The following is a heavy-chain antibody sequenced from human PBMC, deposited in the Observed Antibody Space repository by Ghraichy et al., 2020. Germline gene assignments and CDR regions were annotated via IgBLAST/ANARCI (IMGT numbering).Heavy chain of an antibody. D-gene: IGHD5-24*01. CDR3: ARMATPSDGFDY. CDR1: GGSFSGYY. Sequence: SETLSLTCAVYGGSFSGYYWSWIRQPPGKGLEWIGEINHSGSTNYNPSLKSRVTISVDTSKNQFSLKLSSVTAADTAVYYCARMATPSDGFDYWGQGTLVTVSS. CDR2: INHSGST. V-gene: IGHV4-34*01. J-gene: IGHJ4*02.